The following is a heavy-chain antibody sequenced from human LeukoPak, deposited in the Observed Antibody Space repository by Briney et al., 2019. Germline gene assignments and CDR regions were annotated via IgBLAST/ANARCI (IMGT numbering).Heavy chain of an antibody. Sequence: ASVKVSCKASGYTFTSYDINWVRQATGQGLEWMGWMNPNSGNTGYAQKFQGRVTMTRNTSISTAYMELSSLRSEDTAVYYCARHSPLGGDYYDSSGYDYWGQGTLVTVSS. CDR1: GYTFTSYD. V-gene: IGHV1-8*01. CDR3: ARHSPLGGDYYDSSGYDY. J-gene: IGHJ4*02. D-gene: IGHD3-22*01. CDR2: MNPNSGNT.